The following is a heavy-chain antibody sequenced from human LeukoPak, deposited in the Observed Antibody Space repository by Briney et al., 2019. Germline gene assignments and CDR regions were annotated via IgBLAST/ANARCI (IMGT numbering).Heavy chain of an antibody. D-gene: IGHD5-12*01. CDR1: GYSFTSYW. J-gene: IGHJ4*02. V-gene: IGHV5-51*01. CDR2: IHPGDSDT. CDR3: ARLISSGYDPGRYHFDY. Sequence: GESLKISCKGSGYSFTSYWIGWVRQMPGKGLEWMGIIHPGDSDTRYSPSFQGQVTISADKSISTAYLQWSSLKASDTAMYYCARLISSGYDPGRYHFDYWGQGTLVTVPP.